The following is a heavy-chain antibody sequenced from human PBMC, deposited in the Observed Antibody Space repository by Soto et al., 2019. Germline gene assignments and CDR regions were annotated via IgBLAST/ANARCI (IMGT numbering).Heavy chain of an antibody. CDR3: ARASLIGTTFDY. V-gene: IGHV4-30-2*01. D-gene: IGHD4-17*01. Sequence: PSETLSLTCAVSGGSISSGGYSWSWIRQPPGKGLEWIGYIYHSGSTYYNPSLKSRVTISVDGSKNQFSLKLSSVTAADTGVYYCARASLIGTTFDYWGQGTPVTVYS. J-gene: IGHJ4*02. CDR1: GGSISSGGYS. CDR2: IYHSGST.